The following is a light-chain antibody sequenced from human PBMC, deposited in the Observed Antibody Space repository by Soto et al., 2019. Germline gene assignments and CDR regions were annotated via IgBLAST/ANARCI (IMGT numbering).Light chain of an antibody. V-gene: IGKV1D-13*01. CDR3: QQFNNYPLT. J-gene: IGKJ4*01. Sequence: AIQLTQSPSYLSASVGDRVTITCRASQGISSALAWYKKKPGKDPKLLIYDASSLESGVPSRFSGSGSGTDVTLTIRSLQPEEVATDYGQQFNNYPLTVGGGTKVDIK. CDR1: QGISSA. CDR2: DAS.